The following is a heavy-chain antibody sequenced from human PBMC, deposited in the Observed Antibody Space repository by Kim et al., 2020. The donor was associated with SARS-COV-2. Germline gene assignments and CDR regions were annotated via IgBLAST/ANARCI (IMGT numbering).Heavy chain of an antibody. Sequence: GGSLRLSCAASGFTSSSYAMSWVRQAPGKGLEWVSAISGSGGSTYYADSVKGRFTISRDNSKNTLYLQVNSLRVEDTAVYYCAKVPMVRGVIYWFDPWGQGTLVTVSS. CDR2: ISGSGGST. V-gene: IGHV3-23*01. D-gene: IGHD3-10*01. J-gene: IGHJ5*02. CDR3: AKVPMVRGVIYWFDP. CDR1: GFTSSSYA.